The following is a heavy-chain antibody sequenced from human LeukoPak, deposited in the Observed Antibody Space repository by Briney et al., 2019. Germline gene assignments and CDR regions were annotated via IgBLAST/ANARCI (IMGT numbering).Heavy chain of an antibody. V-gene: IGHV4-39*01. Sequence: SETLSLTCTVSGGSLSSSSYYWGWIRQPPGKGLEWIVSIYYSGSTYYNPSLKSRVTISVDTSKNQCSLKLSSVTAADTAVYYCASNYYGSGSYYPYYFDYWGQGTLVTVSS. D-gene: IGHD3-10*01. CDR2: IYYSGST. J-gene: IGHJ4*02. CDR3: ASNYYGSGSYYPYYFDY. CDR1: GGSLSSSSYY.